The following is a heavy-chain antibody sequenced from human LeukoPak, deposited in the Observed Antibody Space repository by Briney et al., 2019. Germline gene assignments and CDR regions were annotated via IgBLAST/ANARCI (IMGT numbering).Heavy chain of an antibody. D-gene: IGHD3-3*01. CDR2: IYHSGST. CDR1: GGSISSGGYY. Sequence: PSETLSLTCTVSGGSISSGGYYWSWIRQPPGKGLEWIGYIYHSGSTYYNPSLKSRVTISVDRSKNQFSLKLSSVTAADTAVYYCARDNHPAYYDPLWGQGTLVTVSS. V-gene: IGHV4-30-2*01. CDR3: ARDNHPAYYDPL. J-gene: IGHJ4*02.